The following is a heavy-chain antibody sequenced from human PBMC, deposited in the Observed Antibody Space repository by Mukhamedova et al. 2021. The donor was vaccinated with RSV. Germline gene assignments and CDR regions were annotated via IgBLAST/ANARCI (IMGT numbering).Heavy chain of an antibody. CDR3: ARDRYDYGGNYRARTTFDY. J-gene: IGHJ4*02. Sequence: TISRDNSKNTLYLQMNSLRAEDTAVYYCARDRYDYGGNYRARTTFDYWGQGTLVTVSS. V-gene: IGHV3-30*01. D-gene: IGHD4-23*01.